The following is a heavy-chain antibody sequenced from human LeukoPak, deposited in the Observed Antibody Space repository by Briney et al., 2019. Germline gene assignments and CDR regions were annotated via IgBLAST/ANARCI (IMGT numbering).Heavy chain of an antibody. V-gene: IGHV3-48*02. CDR3: ARAYGTFDY. CDR1: GFTFSTYS. D-gene: IGHD1-1*01. CDR2: ISSGSSTI. Sequence: GGSLRLSCAASGFTFSTYSMNWVRQAPGKGLEWVSYISSGSSTIYYADSVKGRFTISRDNAKNSLYLQMNSLRDKDTAVYYCARAYGTFDYWGQGTLVTVSS. J-gene: IGHJ4*02.